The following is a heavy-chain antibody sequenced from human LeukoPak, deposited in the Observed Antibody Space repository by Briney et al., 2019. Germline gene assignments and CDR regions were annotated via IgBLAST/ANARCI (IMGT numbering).Heavy chain of an antibody. Sequence: GGSLSLSCAGSGFTFSSYFMHWVRQAPGKGLEFVSAISYHGEGTYYASSVKGGFTISRDNSKNTLYLQMGSLRPADTAVYYCARDPSVGGYSGSELDFWGQGTLVTVSS. J-gene: IGHJ4*02. V-gene: IGHV3-64*01. CDR1: GFTFSSYF. D-gene: IGHD5-12*01. CDR2: ISYHGEGT. CDR3: ARDPSVGGYSGSELDF.